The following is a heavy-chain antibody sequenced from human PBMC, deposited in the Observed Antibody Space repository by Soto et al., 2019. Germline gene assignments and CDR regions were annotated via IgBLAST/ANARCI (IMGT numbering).Heavy chain of an antibody. D-gene: IGHD6-19*01. V-gene: IGHV2-5*02. CDR3: AHRLGSGLYVFGAFDI. CDR1: GFSLSTSGVG. Sequence: QITLKESGPTLVKPTQTLTLTCTFSGFSLSTSGVGVGWIRQPPGKALEWLALIYWDDDKRYSPSLKSRLTITKDTAKNQVVLTMTNMDPVDTATYYCAHRLGSGLYVFGAFDIGGQGTMVAVSS. CDR2: IYWDDDK. J-gene: IGHJ3*02.